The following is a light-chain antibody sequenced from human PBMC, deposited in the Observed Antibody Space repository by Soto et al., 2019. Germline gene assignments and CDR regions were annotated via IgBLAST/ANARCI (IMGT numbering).Light chain of an antibody. CDR1: SSNIGSNY. J-gene: IGLJ3*02. CDR3: AAWDDSLSAWV. Sequence: QSVLTQPPSASGTPGQRVTISCSRSSSNIGSNYVFWYQQLPGTAPKLLIYRDNQRPSGVPDRFSGSKSDTSASLAISGLRSEDEADYCCAAWDDSLSAWVFGGGTKLTVL. V-gene: IGLV1-47*01. CDR2: RDN.